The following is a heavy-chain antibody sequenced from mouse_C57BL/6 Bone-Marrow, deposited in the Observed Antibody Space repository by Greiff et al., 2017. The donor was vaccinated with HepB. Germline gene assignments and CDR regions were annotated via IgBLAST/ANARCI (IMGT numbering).Heavy chain of an antibody. Sequence: QVQLQQSGAELMKPGASVKLSCKATGYTFTGYWIEWVKQRPGHGLEWIGEILPGSGSTNYNEKFKGKAPFTADTSSNTAYMQLSSLTTEDSAIYYCASQGGSFNWAWFAYWGQGTLVTVSA. V-gene: IGHV1-9*01. CDR3: ASQGGSFNWAWFAY. J-gene: IGHJ3*01. D-gene: IGHD4-1*02. CDR1: GYTFTGYW. CDR2: ILPGSGST.